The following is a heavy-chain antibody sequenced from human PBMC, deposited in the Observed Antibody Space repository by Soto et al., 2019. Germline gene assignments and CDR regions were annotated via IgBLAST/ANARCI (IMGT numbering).Heavy chain of an antibody. CDR1: GFTFSSYA. J-gene: IGHJ6*02. D-gene: IGHD6-6*01. V-gene: IGHV3-23*01. Sequence: GGSLSLSCAASGFTFSSYAMSWVRQAPGKGLEWVLAISGSGGSTYYADSVKGRFTISRYNSKNTLYLQMNSLRAEDTAVYYCAQYSSSSDYYYYGMDVWGQGTTVTVSS. CDR3: AQYSSSSDYYYYGMDV. CDR2: ISGSGGST.